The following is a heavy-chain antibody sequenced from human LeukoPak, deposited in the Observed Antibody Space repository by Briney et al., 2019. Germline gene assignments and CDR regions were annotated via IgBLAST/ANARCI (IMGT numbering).Heavy chain of an antibody. Sequence: GAPVKSSCKTFGNTLPGSFMHWVRQAPGQGFEGMGWINPNSGGTNYAQKFQGRVTMTRDTSISTAYMELSRLRSDDTAVYYCARDLSNYAFDIWGQGTMVTVSS. CDR1: GNTLPGSF. D-gene: IGHD4/OR15-4a*01. V-gene: IGHV1-2*02. CDR3: ARDLSNYAFDI. CDR2: INPNSGGT. J-gene: IGHJ3*02.